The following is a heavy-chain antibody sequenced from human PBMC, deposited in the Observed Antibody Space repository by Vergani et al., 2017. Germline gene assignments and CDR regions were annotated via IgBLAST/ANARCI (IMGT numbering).Heavy chain of an antibody. CDR3: AREGIVVVPAATFYYYYYMDV. CDR1: GGTFSSYA. J-gene: IGHJ6*03. V-gene: IGHV1-69*06. D-gene: IGHD2-2*01. CDR2: IIPIFGTA. Sequence: QVQLVQSGAEVKKPGSSVKVSCKASGGTFSSYAISWVRQAPGQGLEWMGGIIPIFGTANYAQKFQGRVTITADKSTSTAYMELSSLRSEDTAVYYCAREGIVVVPAATFYYYYYMDVWGKGTTVTVSS.